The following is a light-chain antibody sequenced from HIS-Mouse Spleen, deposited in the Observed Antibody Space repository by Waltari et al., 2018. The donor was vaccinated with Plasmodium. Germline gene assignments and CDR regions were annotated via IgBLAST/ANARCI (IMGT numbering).Light chain of an antibody. V-gene: IGLV3-10*01. CDR3: YSTDSSGNHRV. J-gene: IGLJ3*02. CDR2: EDS. Sequence: SYELTQPPTEPAYPCQTARTPCDGNALPQKHARWYQQKSGPAPVLVIYEDSKRPSGIPERFSGSSSGTIATLTISGAQVEDEADYYCYSTDSSGNHRVFGGGTKLTVL. CDR1: ALPQKH.